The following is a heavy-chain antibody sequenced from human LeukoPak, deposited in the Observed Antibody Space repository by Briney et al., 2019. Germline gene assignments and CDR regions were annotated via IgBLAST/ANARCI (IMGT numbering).Heavy chain of an antibody. CDR3: ARVMMGYSGYETYDWFDP. Sequence: ASVKVSCKASGYTFTSYGISWVRQAPGQGLEWMGWISAYNGNTNYAQKLQGRVTMTTDTSTSTAYMELRSLRSVDTAVYYCARVMMGYSGYETYDWFDPWGQGTLVTVSS. D-gene: IGHD5-12*01. J-gene: IGHJ5*02. CDR1: GYTFTSYG. CDR2: ISAYNGNT. V-gene: IGHV1-18*04.